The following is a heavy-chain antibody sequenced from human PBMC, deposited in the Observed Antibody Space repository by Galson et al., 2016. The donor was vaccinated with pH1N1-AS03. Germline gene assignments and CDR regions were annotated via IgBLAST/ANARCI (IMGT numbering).Heavy chain of an antibody. CDR3: WAYCYGSGTKNCY. CDR1: GGSISDYY. J-gene: IGHJ4*02. D-gene: IGHD3-10*01. Sequence: SETLSLTCAVYGGSISDYYWTWIRQAPGKGLEWIGEINHSGDTTYNPSLESRVTISADTSTSQFSLKVTSVTAADTAPYYCWAYCYGSGTKNCYWGQGTLVTVSS. CDR2: INHSGDT. V-gene: IGHV4-34*01.